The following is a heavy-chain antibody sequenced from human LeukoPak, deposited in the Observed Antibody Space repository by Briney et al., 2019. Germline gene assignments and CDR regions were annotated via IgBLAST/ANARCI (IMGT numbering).Heavy chain of an antibody. CDR2: IYYSGST. Sequence: SETLSLTCTVSGGSISSYYWSWIRQPPAKGLEWIGYIYYSGSTNYNPSLKSRVTISVDTSKNQFSLKLSSVTAADTAVYYCARVSGYYDSSGYYNYYGMYVWGQGTTVTVSS. CDR3: ARVSGYYDSSGYYNYYGMYV. J-gene: IGHJ6*02. V-gene: IGHV4-59*01. D-gene: IGHD3-22*01. CDR1: GGSISSYY.